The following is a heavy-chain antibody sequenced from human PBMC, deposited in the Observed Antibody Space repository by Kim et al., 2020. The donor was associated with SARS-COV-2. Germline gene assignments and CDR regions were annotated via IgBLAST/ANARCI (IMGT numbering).Heavy chain of an antibody. V-gene: IGHV1-69*04. CDR1: GGTFSSYA. CDR3: ARGPDPPHSSSWPTPYYYYMDV. J-gene: IGHJ6*03. CDR2: IIPIFGIA. D-gene: IGHD6-13*01. Sequence: SVKVSCKASGGTFSSYAISWVRQAPGQGLEWMGRIIPIFGIANYAQKFQGRVTITADKSTSTAYMELSSLRSEDTAVYYCARGPDPPHSSSWPTPYYYYMDVWGKGTTVTVSS.